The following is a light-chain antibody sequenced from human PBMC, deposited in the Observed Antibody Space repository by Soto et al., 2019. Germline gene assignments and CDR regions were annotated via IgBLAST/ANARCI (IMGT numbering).Light chain of an antibody. Sequence: QSVLTQPASVSGSPGQSITISCTGTSSDVGGYNYVSWYQQHPGKAPKLMIYDVSNRPSGVSNRFSGSKSGNTASLTISGLQAEDDADYYSTSYTSRSTHVFGTGTKVTVL. CDR1: SSDVGGYNY. V-gene: IGLV2-14*01. CDR3: TSYTSRSTHV. J-gene: IGLJ1*01. CDR2: DVS.